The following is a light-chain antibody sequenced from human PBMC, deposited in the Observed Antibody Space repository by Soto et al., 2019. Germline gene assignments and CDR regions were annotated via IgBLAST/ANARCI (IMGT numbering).Light chain of an antibody. CDR1: GSDVGGYNY. Sequence: QSVLTQPASVSGSPGQSITIACTGTGSDVGGYNYVSWYQQHPGRAPKLLIYEVTNRPSGISSRFSGSKSVNTASLPISGLQAEDEAHYYCNSYTSTSAHVLFGGGTKVTVL. J-gene: IGLJ3*02. V-gene: IGLV2-14*01. CDR3: NSYTSTSAHVL. CDR2: EVT.